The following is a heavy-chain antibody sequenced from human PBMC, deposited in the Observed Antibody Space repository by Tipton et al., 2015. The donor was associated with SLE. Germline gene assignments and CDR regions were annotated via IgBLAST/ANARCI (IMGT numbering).Heavy chain of an antibody. D-gene: IGHD5-12*01. CDR1: GGSISSYY. J-gene: IGHJ6*02. V-gene: IGHV4-59*01. Sequence: TLSLTCTVSGGSISSYYWSWIRQPPGKGLEWIGYIYYSGSTNYNPSLKSRVTISVDTSKNQFSLKLSSVTAADTAVYYCAAMGGLRYFYYGVDVWGQGTTVAVSS. CDR2: IYYSGST. CDR3: AAMGGLRYFYYGVDV.